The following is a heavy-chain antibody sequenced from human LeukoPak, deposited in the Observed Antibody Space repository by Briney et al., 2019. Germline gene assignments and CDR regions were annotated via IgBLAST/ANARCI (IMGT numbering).Heavy chain of an antibody. V-gene: IGHV4-39*01. J-gene: IGHJ4*02. Sequence: ETLSLTCTVSGGSISSSSYYWGWIRQPPGKGLEWIGSIYYSGSTYYNPSLKSRVTISVDTSKNQFSLKLSSVPAADMAVYYCARLEMATITSYYFDYWGQGTLVTVSS. D-gene: IGHD5-24*01. CDR3: ARLEMATITSYYFDY. CDR1: GGSISSSSYY. CDR2: IYYSGST.